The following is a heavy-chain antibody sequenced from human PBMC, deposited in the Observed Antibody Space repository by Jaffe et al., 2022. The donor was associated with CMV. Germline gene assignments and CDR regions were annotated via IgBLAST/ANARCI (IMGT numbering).Heavy chain of an antibody. J-gene: IGHJ5*02. D-gene: IGHD6-13*01. CDR1: GYSFTSYW. CDR3: ARHTAAQAAADRRWWFDP. V-gene: IGHV5-51*01. CDR2: IYPGDSDT. Sequence: EVQLVQSGAEVKKPGESLKISCKGSGYSFTSYWIGWVRQMPGKGLEWMGIIYPGDSDTRYSPSFQGQVTISADKSISTAYLQWSSLKASDTAMYYCARHTAAQAAADRRWWFDPWGQGTLVTVSS.